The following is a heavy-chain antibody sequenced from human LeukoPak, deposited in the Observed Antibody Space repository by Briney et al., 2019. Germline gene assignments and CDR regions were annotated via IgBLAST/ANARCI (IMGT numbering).Heavy chain of an antibody. D-gene: IGHD3-22*01. J-gene: IGHJ4*02. CDR2: ISYSGST. Sequence: SETLSLTCTVSGASISSGSYYWAWIRQPPGKGLEWIGSISYSGSTYNNPSLKSRVTMSVDTSKNQFSLKLRSVTAADTAVYYCARLYYDRSGYFPPGDYWGQGTLVTVSS. CDR1: GASISSGSYY. CDR3: ARLYYDRSGYFPPGDY. V-gene: IGHV4-39*01.